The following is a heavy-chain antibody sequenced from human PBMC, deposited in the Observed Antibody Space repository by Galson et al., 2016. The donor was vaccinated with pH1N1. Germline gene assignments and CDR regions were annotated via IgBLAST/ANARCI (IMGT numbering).Heavy chain of an antibody. CDR1: GFTFHDYT. Sequence: LRLSCAASGFTFHDYTMHWVRQTPGKGLEWVSLVSWGGGSTYYADYVKGRFTVSRDNSKNSLYLQMNSLRSEDTALYYCAKEIQRGSYGMDVWGRGTTVTVSS. J-gene: IGHJ6*02. CDR2: VSWGGGST. CDR3: AKEIQRGSYGMDV. D-gene: IGHD3-16*01. V-gene: IGHV3-43*01.